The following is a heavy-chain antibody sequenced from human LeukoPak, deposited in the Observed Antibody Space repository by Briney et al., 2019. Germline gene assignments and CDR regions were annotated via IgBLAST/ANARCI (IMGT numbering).Heavy chain of an antibody. D-gene: IGHD3-22*01. Sequence: ASVKVSCKASGYTFTGYYIHWVRQAPGQGLEWMGYINPNTDYTNYAQNFQDWVTMTRDTSISTAFMELSSLRSDDTAVYCAREEANTRIHFDYWGQGTLVTVSS. V-gene: IGHV1-2*04. CDR2: INPNTDYT. CDR1: GYTFTGYY. J-gene: IGHJ4*02. CDR3: AREEANTRIHFDY.